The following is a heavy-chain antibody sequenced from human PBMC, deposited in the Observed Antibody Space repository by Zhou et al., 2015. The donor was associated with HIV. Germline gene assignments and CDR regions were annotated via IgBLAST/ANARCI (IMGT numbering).Heavy chain of an antibody. J-gene: IGHJ6*03. CDR2: IWYDSSHE. CDR3: ARSSYSESSDYYRYSSYSYYMDV. Sequence: QMQLVESGGNVVQPGNSLRLSCVGSGFVFRNYGIHWVRQAPGKGLEWVAVIWYDSSHEYYADSVKGRFIISRDNSKNTLYLQLNSLRTEDTAVYYCARSSYSESSDYYRYSSYSYYMDVWGTGTTVTVSS. D-gene: IGHD3-22*01. CDR1: GFVFRNYG. V-gene: IGHV3-33*01.